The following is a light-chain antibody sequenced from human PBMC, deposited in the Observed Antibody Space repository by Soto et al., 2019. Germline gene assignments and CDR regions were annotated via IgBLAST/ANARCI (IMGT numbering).Light chain of an antibody. CDR1: SSDVGGYNY. V-gene: IGLV2-14*01. CDR2: EVS. Sequence: QYALTQPASVSGSPGQSITISCSGNSSDVGGYNYVSWYQQHPGKAPKLMIYEVSNRPSGVSNRFSGSKSGNTASLTISGLQAEDEADYYCSSYTSSSTLEVFGGGTKLTVL. J-gene: IGLJ3*02. CDR3: SSYTSSSTLEV.